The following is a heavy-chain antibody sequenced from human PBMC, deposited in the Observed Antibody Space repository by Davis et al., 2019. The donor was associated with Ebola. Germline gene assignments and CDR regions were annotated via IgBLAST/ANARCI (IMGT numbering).Heavy chain of an antibody. CDR2: IYYSGST. J-gene: IGHJ5*02. CDR3: ARLRLYCSGGSCYPPAFGAFDP. D-gene: IGHD2-15*01. V-gene: IGHV4-39*01. Sequence: PSETLSLTCTVSGGSISSSSYYWGWIRQPPGKGLEWIGSIYYSGSTYYNPSLKSRVTISVDTSKNQFSLKLSSVTAADTAVYYCARLRLYCSGGSCYPPAFGAFDPWGQGTLVTVSS. CDR1: GGSISSSSYY.